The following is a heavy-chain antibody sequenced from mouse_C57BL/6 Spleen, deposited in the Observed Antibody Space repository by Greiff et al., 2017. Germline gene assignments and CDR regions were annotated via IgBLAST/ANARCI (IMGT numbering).Heavy chain of an antibody. Sequence: EVMLVESEGGLVQPGSSMKLSCTASGFTFRDYYMAWVRQVPEKGLEWVANINYDGSSPFYLDSLKSRFIISRDNAKNILYLQMSSLKSEDTATYYCARDGSTVVTGDYARDYWGQETSVTVS. J-gene: IGHJ4*01. D-gene: IGHD2-2*01. CDR3: ARDGSTVVTGDYARDY. CDR1: GFTFRDYY. V-gene: IGHV5-16*01. CDR2: INYDGSSP.